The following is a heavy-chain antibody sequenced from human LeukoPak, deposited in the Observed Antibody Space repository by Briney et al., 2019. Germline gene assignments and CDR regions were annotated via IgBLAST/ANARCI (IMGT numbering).Heavy chain of an antibody. CDR1: GYSFTSYW. J-gene: IGHJ4*02. CDR3: VRSCMTTVTTGGPLD. Sequence: GESLKISCKGSGYSFTSYWISWVRQMPGKGLEWMGRIDPSDSYTNYSPSFQGHVTISADKSISTAYLQWSSLKASDTAMYYCVRSCMTTVTTGGPLDWGQGTLVTVSS. CDR2: IDPSDSYT. V-gene: IGHV5-10-1*01. D-gene: IGHD4-17*01.